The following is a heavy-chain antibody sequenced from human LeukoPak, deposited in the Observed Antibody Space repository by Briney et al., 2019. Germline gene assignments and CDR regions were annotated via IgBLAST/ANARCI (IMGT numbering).Heavy chain of an antibody. V-gene: IGHV1-18*01. D-gene: IGHD2-2*01. CDR3: ARVLGVVPAAPFDY. J-gene: IGHJ4*02. CDR1: GYTFTSNG. CDR2: ISAYNGNT. Sequence: GASVNVSCKASGYTFTSNGISWVRQATGQGLEWMGWISAYNGNTNYAQKLQGRVTMTTDTSTSTAYMELRSLRSDDTAVYYCARVLGVVPAAPFDYWGQGTLVTVSS.